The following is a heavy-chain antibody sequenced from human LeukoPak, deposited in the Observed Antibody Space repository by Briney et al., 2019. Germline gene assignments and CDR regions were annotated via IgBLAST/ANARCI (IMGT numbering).Heavy chain of an antibody. CDR1: GGTFSSYA. J-gene: IGHJ4*02. CDR3: ELGGY. V-gene: IGHV1-24*01. D-gene: IGHD6-13*01. Sequence: ASVKVSCKASGGTFSSYAISWVRQAPGQGLEWMGGFDPEDGETIYAQKFQGRVTMTEDTSTDTAYMELSSLRSEDTAVYYCELGGYWGQGTLVTVSS. CDR2: FDPEDGET.